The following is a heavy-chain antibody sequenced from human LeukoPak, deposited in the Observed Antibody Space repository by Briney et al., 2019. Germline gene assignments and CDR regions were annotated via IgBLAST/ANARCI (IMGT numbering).Heavy chain of an antibody. CDR2: IYYSGST. CDR1: GGSISSSSYY. D-gene: IGHD4-17*01. J-gene: IGHJ4*02. V-gene: IGHV4-39*01. CDR3: ASMHDYGDFLPFDY. Sequence: SETLSLTCTVSGGSISSSSYYWGWIRHPPGKGLEWIGSIYYSGSTYYNPSLKSRVTISVDTSKNQFSLKLSSVTAADTAVYYCASMHDYGDFLPFDYWGQGTLLTVSS.